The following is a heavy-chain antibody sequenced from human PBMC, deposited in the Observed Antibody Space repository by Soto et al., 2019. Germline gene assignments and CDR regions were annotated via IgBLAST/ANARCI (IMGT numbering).Heavy chain of an antibody. CDR2: IDWDDDK. D-gene: IGHD2-2*01. CDR3: ARIRLAPGDCSSTSCYPYNWFAP. V-gene: IGHV2-70*11. CDR1: GFSLSTSGMC. J-gene: IGHJ5*02. Sequence: ESGPTLVNPTQTLTLTCTFSGFSLSTSGMCVSWIRQPPGKALEWLARIDWDDDKYYSTSLKTRLTISKDTSKNQVVLTMTNMDPVDTATYYCARIRLAPGDCSSTSCYPYNWFAPWGQGTLVTVSS.